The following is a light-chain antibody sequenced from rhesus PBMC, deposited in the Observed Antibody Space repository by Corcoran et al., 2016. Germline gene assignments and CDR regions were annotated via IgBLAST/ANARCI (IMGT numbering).Light chain of an antibody. Sequence: DIQMTQPPSPLSASVGDTVTITRRASQGISKYLAWYQQKTGTDPKPLIYYASNLESGVPSRFSGIGSGTDFSLTISSLQPNDFGTCVCQRHNSYRRAFGQGTKVQI. CDR2: YAS. CDR3: QRHNSYRRA. V-gene: IGKV1S14*01. CDR1: QGISKY. J-gene: IGKJ1*01.